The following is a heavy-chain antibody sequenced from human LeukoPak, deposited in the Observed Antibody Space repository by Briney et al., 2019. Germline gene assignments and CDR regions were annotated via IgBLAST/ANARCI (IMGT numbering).Heavy chain of an antibody. V-gene: IGHV4-59*01. CDR2: IYYSGST. Sequence: PSETPSLTCTVSGGSLSSYYWSWIRQPPGKGLEWIGNIYYSGSTNYNPSLKSRVTISVDTSKNQFSLKVSSVAAADTAVYYCARDGGGKSRPFDYWGQGTPVTVSP. J-gene: IGHJ4*02. CDR3: ARDGGGKSRPFDY. CDR1: GGSLSSYY. D-gene: IGHD4-23*01.